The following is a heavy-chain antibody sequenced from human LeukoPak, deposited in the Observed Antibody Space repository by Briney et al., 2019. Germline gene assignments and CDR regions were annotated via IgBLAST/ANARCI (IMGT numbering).Heavy chain of an antibody. V-gene: IGHV4-34*01. J-gene: IGHJ6*02. D-gene: IGHD3-22*01. CDR1: RVSFSGYY. CDR3: ARSRVSSGYYYYYYGMDV. Sequence: SETLSLTCAVYRVSFSGYYRSWICQPPGKGLEWIGEINHSGSTNYNPSLKSRVTISVDTSKNQFSLKLSSVTAADTAVYYCARSRVSSGYYYYYYGMDVWGQGSTVTVSS. CDR2: INHSGST.